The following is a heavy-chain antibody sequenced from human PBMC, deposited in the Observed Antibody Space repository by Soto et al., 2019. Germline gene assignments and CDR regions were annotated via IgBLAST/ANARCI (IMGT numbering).Heavy chain of an antibody. Sequence: PSETLSLTCAVYGGSFSGYYWSWIRQPPGEGLEWIGEINHSGSTNYNPSLKSRVTISVDTSKNQFSLKLSSVTAADTAVYYCAGLNDSAAAGKSIDYWGQGTLVTVSS. V-gene: IGHV4-34*01. J-gene: IGHJ4*02. D-gene: IGHD6-13*01. CDR3: AGLNDSAAAGKSIDY. CDR2: INHSGST. CDR1: GGSFSGYY.